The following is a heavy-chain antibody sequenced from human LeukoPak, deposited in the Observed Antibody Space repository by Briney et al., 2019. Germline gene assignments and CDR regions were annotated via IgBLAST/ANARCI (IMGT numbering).Heavy chain of an antibody. CDR3: AREMTGEGFDY. CDR1: GGTFSSYA. D-gene: IGHD7-27*01. Sequence: GSSVKVSCKASGGTFSSYAISWVRQAPGQGLEWMGRIIPMLGMANYAQKFQGRVTITADKSTTTAYMELSSLRSEDTAVYYCAREMTGEGFDYWGQGTLVTVSS. CDR2: IIPMLGMA. J-gene: IGHJ4*02. V-gene: IGHV1-69*04.